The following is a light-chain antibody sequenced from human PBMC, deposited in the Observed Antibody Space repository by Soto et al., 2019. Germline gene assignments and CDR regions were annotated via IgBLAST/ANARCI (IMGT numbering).Light chain of an antibody. V-gene: IGKV3-15*01. CDR1: QCFXSN. CDR3: QQYKNGTET. J-gene: IGKJ1*01. Sequence: IVLTQSPGTLSLSPGERATLSCRASQCFXSNFGWYQQKPGQAPRMLXDCASTRATGSPARLSGSGSVTEFTLTISSLHSEYFAVYYRQQYKNGTETFGQGTKVDIK. CDR2: CAS.